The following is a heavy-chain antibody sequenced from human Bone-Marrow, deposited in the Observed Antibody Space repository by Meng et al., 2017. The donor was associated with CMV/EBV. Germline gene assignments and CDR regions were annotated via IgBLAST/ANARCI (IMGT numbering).Heavy chain of an antibody. J-gene: IGHJ3*02. CDR1: GFTVSTSY. V-gene: IGHV3-30*19. CDR3: ARDLGCSSTSCYLIGVDAFDI. D-gene: IGHD2-2*01. CDR2: ISYDGSNK. Sequence: GESLKISCAVSGFTVSTSYMSWVRQAPGKGLEWVAVISYDGSNKYYADSVKGRFTISRDNSKNTLYLQMNSLRAEDTAVYYCARDLGCSSTSCYLIGVDAFDIWGQGKMVTVSS.